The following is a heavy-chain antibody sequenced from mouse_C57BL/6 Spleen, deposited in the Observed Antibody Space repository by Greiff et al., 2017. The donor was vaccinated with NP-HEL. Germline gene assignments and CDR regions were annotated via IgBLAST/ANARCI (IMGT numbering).Heavy chain of an antibody. Sequence: VQLKQSGAELVRPGASVKLSCTASGFNIKDDYMHWVKQRPEQGLEWIGWIDPENGDTEYASKFQGKATITADTSSNTAYLQLSSLTSEDTAVYYCTRGVRDYWGQGTSVTVSS. CDR2: IDPENGDT. CDR3: TRGVRDY. V-gene: IGHV14-4*01. CDR1: GFNIKDDY. J-gene: IGHJ4*01.